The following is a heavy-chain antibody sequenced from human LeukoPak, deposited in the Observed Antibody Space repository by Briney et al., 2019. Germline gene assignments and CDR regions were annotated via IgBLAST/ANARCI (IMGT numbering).Heavy chain of an antibody. CDR1: GFTVSSNY. CDR3: ARAFIRYRHSQGY. CDR2: IYPGGNT. D-gene: IGHD3-16*02. Sequence: GGSLRLSCAVSGFTVSSNYMSWVRQAPGKGLEWLSVIYPGGNTYYLDSVKGRFTISRDNSKNTLYLQMNSLRVEDTAVYYCARAFIRYRHSQGYWGQGTLVTVSS. V-gene: IGHV3-53*01. J-gene: IGHJ4*02.